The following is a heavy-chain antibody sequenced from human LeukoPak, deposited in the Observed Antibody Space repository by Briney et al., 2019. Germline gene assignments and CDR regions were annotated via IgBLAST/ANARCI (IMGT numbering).Heavy chain of an antibody. V-gene: IGHV1-3*01. D-gene: IGHD6-6*01. CDR3: ARDWGSSSGGSPHFDY. CDR1: GYTFTSYA. CDR2: MNAGNGNT. Sequence: ASVKVSCKASGYTFTSYAMDWVRQAPGQRLEWMGWMNAGNGNTKYSQKFQGRVTITRDTSASTAYMELSSLRSEDTAVYYCARDWGSSSGGSPHFDYWGRGTLVTVSS. J-gene: IGHJ4*02.